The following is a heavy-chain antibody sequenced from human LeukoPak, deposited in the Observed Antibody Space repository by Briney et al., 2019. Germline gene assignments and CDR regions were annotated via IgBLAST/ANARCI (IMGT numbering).Heavy chain of an antibody. CDR1: GDSISSYY. D-gene: IGHD4-17*01. CDR3: AREAFAVTPFDY. Sequence: SETQSLTCTVSGDSISSYYWSWIRQPAGKGLEWIGRIYTSGSTNYDPSLKSRVTISVDKSKNQFSLKLSSVTAAHTAVYYCAREAFAVTPFDYWGQGTLVTVSS. CDR2: IYTSGST. J-gene: IGHJ4*02. V-gene: IGHV4-4*07.